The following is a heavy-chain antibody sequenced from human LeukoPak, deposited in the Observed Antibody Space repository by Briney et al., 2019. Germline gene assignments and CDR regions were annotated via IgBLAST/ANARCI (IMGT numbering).Heavy chain of an antibody. Sequence: SETLSLTCTVSGGSISSSSYYWGWIRQPPGKGLEWIGSIYYSGSTYYNPSLKSRVTISVDTSKNQFSLKLSSVTAADTAVYYCARDGLGYYDSSGYYEFDYWGQGTLVTVSS. J-gene: IGHJ4*02. V-gene: IGHV4-39*07. CDR2: IYYSGST. CDR3: ARDGLGYYDSSGYYEFDY. CDR1: GGSISSSSYY. D-gene: IGHD3-22*01.